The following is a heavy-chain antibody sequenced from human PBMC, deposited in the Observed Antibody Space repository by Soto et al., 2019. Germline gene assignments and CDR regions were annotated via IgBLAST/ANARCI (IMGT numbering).Heavy chain of an antibody. Sequence: SETLSLTCTVSGGPISSYYWSWIRQPPGKGLEWIGYIYHSGSTYYNPSLKSRVTISVDRSKNQFSLKLSSVTAADTAVYYCARTPDIWGQGTMVTVSS. J-gene: IGHJ3*02. CDR2: IYHSGST. CDR1: GGPISSYY. CDR3: ARTPDI. V-gene: IGHV4-59*12.